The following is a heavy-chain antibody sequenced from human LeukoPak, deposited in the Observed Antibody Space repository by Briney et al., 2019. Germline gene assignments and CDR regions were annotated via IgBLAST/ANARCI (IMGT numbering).Heavy chain of an antibody. J-gene: IGHJ4*02. CDR3: AKYGPQDSGSSHFDY. V-gene: IGHV3-23*01. CDR1: GFTFSSYA. D-gene: IGHD1-26*01. CDR2: IRDSGSST. Sequence: TGGSLRLSCAASGFTFSSYAMSWVRQAPGKGLEWVSAIRDSGSSTHYADSVKGRFTTSRDNSKNTLFLQVNSLRAEDTAIYYCAKYGPQDSGSSHFDYWGQGALVTVSS.